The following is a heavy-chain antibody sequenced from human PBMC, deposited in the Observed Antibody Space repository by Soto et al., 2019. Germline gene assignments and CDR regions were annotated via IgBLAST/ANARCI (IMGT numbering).Heavy chain of an antibody. CDR3: ARVQSASYYYYGMDV. Sequence: SETLSLTCAVYGGSFSGYYWSWIRQPPGKGLEWIGEINHSGSTNYNPSLKSRVTISVDTSKNQFSLKLSSVTAADTAVYYCARVQSASYYYYGMDVWGQGTTVTVSS. J-gene: IGHJ6*02. V-gene: IGHV4-34*01. CDR2: INHSGST. CDR1: GGSFSGYY. D-gene: IGHD3-9*01.